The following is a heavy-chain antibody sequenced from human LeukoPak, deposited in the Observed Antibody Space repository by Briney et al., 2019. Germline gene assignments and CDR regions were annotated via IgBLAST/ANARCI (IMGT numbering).Heavy chain of an antibody. CDR3: ARDRAVYSDSRGYYPDAFDI. D-gene: IGHD3-22*01. V-gene: IGHV3-21*01. CDR2: ISSRSNYI. CDR1: GGSISSSS. Sequence: ETLSLTCTVSGGSISSSSYYWGWIRQPPGKGLEWVSSISSRSNYIYLADSLKGRFTISRDNAKNSLYLQMNSLRAEDTAMYYCARDRAVYSDSRGYYPDAFDIWGQGTMVTVSS. J-gene: IGHJ3*02.